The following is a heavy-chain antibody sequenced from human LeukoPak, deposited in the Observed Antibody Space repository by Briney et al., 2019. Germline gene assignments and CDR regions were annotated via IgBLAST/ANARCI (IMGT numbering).Heavy chain of an antibody. CDR3: ARGIAIGAAGTEDY. Sequence: GGSLRLSCAASGFTFSSYSMNWVRQAPGKGLEWVSSISSGSTYIYYADSVKGRFTISRDNAKNSLYLQMNGLRAEDTAVYYCARGIAIGAAGTEDYWGQGTLVTVSP. J-gene: IGHJ4*02. V-gene: IGHV3-21*01. CDR2: ISSGSTYI. CDR1: GFTFSSYS. D-gene: IGHD6-13*01.